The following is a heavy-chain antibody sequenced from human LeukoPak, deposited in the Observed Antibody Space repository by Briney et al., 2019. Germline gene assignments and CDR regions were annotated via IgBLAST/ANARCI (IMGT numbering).Heavy chain of an antibody. CDR2: IYYSGST. J-gene: IGHJ5*02. V-gene: IGHV4-61*01. CDR3: ARSSSPGDWFDP. D-gene: IGHD1-26*01. CDR1: GGSISSGRYS. Sequence: SETLSLTCTVSGGSISSGRYSWSWFRQPPGKGLEWIGYIYYSGSTNYNPSLKGRVTISVDTSKNQFSLKLSSVTAADTAVYYCARSSSPGDWFDPWGQGTLVTVSS.